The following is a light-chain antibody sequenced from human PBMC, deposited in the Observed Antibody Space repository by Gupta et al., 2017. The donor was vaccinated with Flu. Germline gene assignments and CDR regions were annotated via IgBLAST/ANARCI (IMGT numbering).Light chain of an antibody. CDR1: SSDVGGYNY. CDR2: EVS. V-gene: IGLV2-14*01. J-gene: IGLJ1*01. CDR3: SSYTSSSTLV. Sequence: QSALTQPASVSGSPGQSITISCTGTSSDVGGYNYVSWYQQHPGKAPKLMIYEVSNRPSGVSNSFSGSKSGTTASLTITGLQAEDEADYYCSSYTSSSTLVFGTGTKVTVL.